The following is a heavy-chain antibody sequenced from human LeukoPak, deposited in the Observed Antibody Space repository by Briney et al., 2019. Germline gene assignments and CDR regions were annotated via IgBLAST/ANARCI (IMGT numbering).Heavy chain of an antibody. CDR2: IYHSGDT. Sequence: TSETLSLSCAVSGYSISSGFYWGWIRQPPGKGLEWIGSIYHSGDTNFNPSLKTRVTISVDTSKNQLSLKLSSVTAADTAVYYCASVNRAYYSYWGQGTLVTVYS. J-gene: IGHJ4*02. CDR1: GYSISSGFY. D-gene: IGHD3-22*01. V-gene: IGHV4-38-2*01. CDR3: ASVNRAYYSY.